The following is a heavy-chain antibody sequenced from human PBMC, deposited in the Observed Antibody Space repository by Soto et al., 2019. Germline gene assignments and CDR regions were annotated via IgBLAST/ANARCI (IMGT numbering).Heavy chain of an antibody. D-gene: IGHD5-12*01. J-gene: IGHJ6*02. CDR3: ARDNIVSKGYGMDV. CDR1: GASISNAY. V-gene: IGHV4-4*07. CDR2: IHSSGTF. Sequence: SETLSLTCTVSGASISNAYWSWIRQAAGKRLEWIGRIHSSGTFNYNPSLKSRVSISRDTSKNQISLKLSSVTAADTAVYYCARDNIVSKGYGMDVWGQGTTVTVSS.